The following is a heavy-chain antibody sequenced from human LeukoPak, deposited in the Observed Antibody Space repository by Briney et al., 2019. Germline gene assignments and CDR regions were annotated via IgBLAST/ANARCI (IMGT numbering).Heavy chain of an antibody. D-gene: IGHD1-26*01. CDR2: IYYSGST. CDR1: GGSISSGGYY. CDR3: ARGRYSGSTGD. J-gene: IGHJ4*02. V-gene: IGHV4-61*08. Sequence: SETLSLTCTDSGGSISSGGYYWSWIRQHPGKGLEWIGYIYYSGSTNYNPSLKSRVTISVDTSKNQFSLKLSSVTAADTAVYYCARGRYSGSTGDWGQGTLVTVSS.